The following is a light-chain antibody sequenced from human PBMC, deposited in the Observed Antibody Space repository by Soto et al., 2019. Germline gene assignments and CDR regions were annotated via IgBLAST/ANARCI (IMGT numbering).Light chain of an antibody. V-gene: IGKV2-28*01. CDR2: LGA. CDR3: MRALQSPLT. J-gene: IGKJ4*01. CDR1: QSLRHSKEDTY. Sequence: DIVLTQPPLSLPSPPGAPASTSCRTLQSLRHSKEDTYLDWYLQRQGQSPQRLIYLGANRASGVPDRFSGSGSGTDFPLKISRVEAEDVVVYYCMRALQSPLTFGGGTKVEIK.